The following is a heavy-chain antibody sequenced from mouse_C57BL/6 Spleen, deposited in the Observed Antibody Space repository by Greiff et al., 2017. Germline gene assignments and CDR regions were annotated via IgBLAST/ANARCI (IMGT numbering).Heavy chain of an antibody. V-gene: IGHV5-12*01. Sequence: EVHLVESGGGLVQPGGSLKLSCAASGFTFSAYYMYWVRQTPAKRLEWVAYFSNGGGSTSYPDTVKGRFTISRDNAKNTLYRQRSRQKTEDTAMYYCASLDRTWYFDVWGTESTGTVSS. J-gene: IGHJ1*03. CDR1: GFTFSAYY. CDR3: ASLDRTWYFDV. CDR2: FSNGGGST.